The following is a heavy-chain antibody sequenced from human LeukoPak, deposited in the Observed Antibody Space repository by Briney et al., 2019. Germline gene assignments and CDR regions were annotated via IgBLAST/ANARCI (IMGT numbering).Heavy chain of an antibody. V-gene: IGHV1-8*01. CDR2: MNPNSGNT. J-gene: IGHJ4*02. CDR1: GYTFTSYD. D-gene: IGHD1-26*01. Sequence: GASVKVSCKASGYTFTSYDINWVRQATGQGLEWMGWMNPNSGNTGYAQKFQGRVTMTRNTSISTAYMELSSLRSEDTAVYYCARDRGGSGSYPFDYWGQGTLVTVSS. CDR3: ARDRGGSGSYPFDY.